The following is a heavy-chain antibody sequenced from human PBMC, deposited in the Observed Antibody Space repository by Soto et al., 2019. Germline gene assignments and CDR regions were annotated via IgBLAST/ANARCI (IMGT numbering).Heavy chain of an antibody. D-gene: IGHD3-3*01. CDR2: INPSGGST. CDR1: GYTFTSYY. Sequence: ASVKVSCKASGYTFTSYYMHWVRQAPGQGLEWMGIINPSGGSTSYAQKFQGRVTMTRDTSTSTVYMELSSLRSEDTAVYYCARAGDYDFWSGYSPFGYWGQGTLVTVSS. J-gene: IGHJ4*02. CDR3: ARAGDYDFWSGYSPFGY. V-gene: IGHV1-46*01.